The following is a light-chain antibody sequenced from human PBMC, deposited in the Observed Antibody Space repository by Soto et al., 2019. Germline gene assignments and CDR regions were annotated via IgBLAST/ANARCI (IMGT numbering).Light chain of an antibody. Sequence: DIHMTQSPSSLSASLGDRVTITFRASQNINNYLNWYQQKPGKAPKLLLYAASILHSGVPSRFSGGGSGTDFTLTINNLQPEDVASYYCQQSYSSAPLTFGGGTKVDI. CDR2: AAS. V-gene: IGKV1-39*01. J-gene: IGKJ4*01. CDR3: QQSYSSAPLT. CDR1: QNINNY.